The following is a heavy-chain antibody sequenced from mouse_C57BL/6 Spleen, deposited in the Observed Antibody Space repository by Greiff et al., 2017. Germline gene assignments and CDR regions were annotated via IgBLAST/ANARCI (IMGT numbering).Heavy chain of an antibody. CDR3: ARLGAYYSNYVDFDY. Sequence: VQLKQSGPELVKPGASVKIPCKASGYTFTDYNMDWVKQSHGKSLEWIGDINPNNGGTIYNQKFKGKATLTVDKSSSTAYMELRSLTSEDTAVYYCARLGAYYSNYVDFDYWGQGTTLTVSS. V-gene: IGHV1-18*01. CDR1: GYTFTDYN. CDR2: INPNNGGT. D-gene: IGHD2-5*01. J-gene: IGHJ2*01.